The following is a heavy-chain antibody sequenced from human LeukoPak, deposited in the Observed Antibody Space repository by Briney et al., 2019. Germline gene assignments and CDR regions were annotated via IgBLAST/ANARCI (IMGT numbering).Heavy chain of an antibody. CDR3: ARRSLIFDDAFDI. V-gene: IGHV4-39*07. CDR1: GGSITSSSYY. J-gene: IGHJ3*02. D-gene: IGHD3/OR15-3a*01. CDR2: VYYSGST. Sequence: SETLSLTCTVSGGSITSSSYYWGWIRQPPGKGLEWIGSVYYSGSTYYNPSLKSRVTISVDTSKNQFSLKLSSVTAADTAVYYCARRSLIFDDAFDIWGQGTMVTVSS.